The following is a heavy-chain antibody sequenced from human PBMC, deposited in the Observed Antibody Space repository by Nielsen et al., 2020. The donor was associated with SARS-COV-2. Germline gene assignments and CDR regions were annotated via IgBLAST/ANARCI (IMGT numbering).Heavy chain of an antibody. V-gene: IGHV4-30-4*08. CDR3: ARERVGGITIFGVVTRYGMDV. J-gene: IGHJ6*02. CDR2: IYYSGST. Sequence: SETLSLTCTVSGDSINSYYWSWIRQHPGKGLEWIGYIYYSGSTYYNPSLKSRVTISVDTSKNQFSLKLSSVTAADTALYYCARERVGGITIFGVVTRYGMDVWGQGTTVTVSS. CDR1: GDSINSYY. D-gene: IGHD3-3*01.